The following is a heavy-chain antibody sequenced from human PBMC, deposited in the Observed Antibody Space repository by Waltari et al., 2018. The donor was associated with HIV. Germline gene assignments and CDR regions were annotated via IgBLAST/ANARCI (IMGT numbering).Heavy chain of an antibody. CDR1: GCAFDRYS. D-gene: IGHD5-18*01. CDR2: ISSSMYYI. CDR3: ARDRGGYTYVGRADY. J-gene: IGHJ4*02. V-gene: IGHV3-21*06. Sequence: EVQLVESGGGLVKPGGSLRLSCTASGCAFDRYSIYWVRQAPGKGPEWGSRISSSMYYIYDADSVRGRFTISRDNARNSLYLEMKRLRAEDTAVYYCARDRGGYTYVGRADYWGQGTLVTVSS.